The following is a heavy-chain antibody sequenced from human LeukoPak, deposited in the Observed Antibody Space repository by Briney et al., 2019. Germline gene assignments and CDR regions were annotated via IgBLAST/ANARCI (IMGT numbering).Heavy chain of an antibody. J-gene: IGHJ4*02. Sequence: PSETLSLTCAVSGDSISSSHWWSWVRQPPGKGLEWIGDTYHSGSTNYNPSLKSRVTISVDKSKNQFSLKLSSVTAADTAVYYCASLLVGAKFYLDYWGQGTLVTVSS. D-gene: IGHD1-26*01. CDR1: GDSISSSHW. V-gene: IGHV4-4*02. CDR3: ASLLVGAKFYLDY. CDR2: TYHSGST.